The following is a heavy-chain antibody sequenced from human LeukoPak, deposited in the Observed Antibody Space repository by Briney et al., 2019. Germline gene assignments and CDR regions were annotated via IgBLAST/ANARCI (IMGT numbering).Heavy chain of an antibody. J-gene: IGHJ4*02. Sequence: GGSLRLSCTASRFTFKTYAMHWVRQAPGKGLEWLAVIWYDGKFKYYGDSVKGRISISRDNSKATLDLQMDNLRAEDSGVYYCARGFGSGASSVRFWGQGTLVTVSS. D-gene: IGHD2-15*01. CDR1: RFTFKTYA. V-gene: IGHV3-33*01. CDR2: IWYDGKFK. CDR3: ARGFGSGASSVRF.